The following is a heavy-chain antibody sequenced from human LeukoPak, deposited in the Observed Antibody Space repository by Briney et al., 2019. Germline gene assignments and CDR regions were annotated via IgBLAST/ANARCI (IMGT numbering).Heavy chain of an antibody. D-gene: IGHD6-6*01. CDR1: GGSISSSSYY. CDR2: IYYSGST. CDR3: AREDSSSWGLFDY. Sequence: PSETLSLTCTVSGGSISSSSYYWGWIRQPPGKGLEWIGSIYYSGSTYYNPSLKSRVTISVDTSKNQFSLKLSSVTAADTGVYFCAREDSSSWGLFDYWGQGTLVTVSS. J-gene: IGHJ4*02. V-gene: IGHV4-39*07.